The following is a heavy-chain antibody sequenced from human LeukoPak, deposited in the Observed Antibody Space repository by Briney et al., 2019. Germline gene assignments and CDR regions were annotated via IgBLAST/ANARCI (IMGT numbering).Heavy chain of an antibody. Sequence: GGSLRPSCAASGFTFSSYAMHWVRQAPGKGLEWVAVISYDGSNKYYADSVKGRFTISRDNPKNALYLQMNSLRAEDTAVYYCARDLVDTATYWGQGTLVTVSS. J-gene: IGHJ4*02. CDR2: ISYDGSNK. CDR3: ARDLVDTATY. CDR1: GFTFSSYA. D-gene: IGHD5-18*01. V-gene: IGHV3-30-3*01.